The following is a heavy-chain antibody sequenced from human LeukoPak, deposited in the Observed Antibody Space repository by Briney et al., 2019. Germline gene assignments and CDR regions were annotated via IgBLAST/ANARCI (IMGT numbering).Heavy chain of an antibody. CDR2: ISGSGGST. D-gene: IGHD3-3*01. Sequence: GGSLRLSCAASGFTFSSYAMSWVRQAPGKGLEWVSAISGSGGSTYYADSVKGRFTISRDNSKNTLYLQMNSLRAEDTAVYYCAKDRSDYDFWSGYYTPIRGAFDIWGQGTMATVSS. J-gene: IGHJ3*02. V-gene: IGHV3-23*01. CDR3: AKDRSDYDFWSGYYTPIRGAFDI. CDR1: GFTFSSYA.